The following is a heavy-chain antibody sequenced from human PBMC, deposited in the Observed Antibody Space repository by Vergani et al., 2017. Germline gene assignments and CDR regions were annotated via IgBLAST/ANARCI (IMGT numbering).Heavy chain of an antibody. V-gene: IGHV3-53*01. CDR3: ARSPVDTAMARAGHFDY. CDR1: GFTVSSNY. J-gene: IGHJ4*02. CDR2: IYSGGST. Sequence: VQLVESGGGLIQPGGSLRLSCAASGFTVSSNYMSWVRQAPGKGLEWVSVIYSGGSTYYADSVKGRFTISRDNSKNTLYLQMNSLRAEDTAVYYCARSPVDTAMARAGHFDYWGQGTLVTVSS. D-gene: IGHD5-18*01.